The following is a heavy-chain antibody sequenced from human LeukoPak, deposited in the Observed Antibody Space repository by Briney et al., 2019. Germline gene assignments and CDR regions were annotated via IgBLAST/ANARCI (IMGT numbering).Heavy chain of an antibody. CDR1: GGSFSGYY. J-gene: IGHJ3*02. D-gene: IGHD6-13*01. Sequence: SETLSLTCAVYGGSFSGYYWSWIRQPPGKGLVSIGEINHSGSTNYNPSPKSRVTISVDTSKNQFSLKLSSVTAADTAVYYCAREGIAAAGDAFDIWGQGTMVTVSS. V-gene: IGHV4-34*01. CDR2: INHSGST. CDR3: AREGIAAAGDAFDI.